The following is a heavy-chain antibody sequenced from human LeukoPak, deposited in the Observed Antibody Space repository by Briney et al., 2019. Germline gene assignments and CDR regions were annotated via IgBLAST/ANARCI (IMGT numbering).Heavy chain of an antibody. Sequence: GGSLRLSCAASGFTFSDYYMSWIRQAPGKGLEWVSYISSGSSYTNYADSVKGRFTISRDNAKNSLYLQMNSLRAEDTAVYYCARDPRHDYGDYYYYGMDVWGQGTTVTVSS. CDR3: ARDPRHDYGDYYYYGMDV. CDR1: GFTFSDYY. D-gene: IGHD4-17*01. V-gene: IGHV3-11*06. CDR2: ISSGSSYT. J-gene: IGHJ6*02.